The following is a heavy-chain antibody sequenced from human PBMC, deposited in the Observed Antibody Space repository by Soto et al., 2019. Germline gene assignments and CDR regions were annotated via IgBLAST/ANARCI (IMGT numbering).Heavy chain of an antibody. V-gene: IGHV3-49*04. CDR1: GFTFGDYA. Sequence: GVLRLSCTASGFTFGDYAMSWVRQAPGKGLEWVGFIRSKAYGGTTEYAASVKGRFTISRDDSKSIAYLQMNSLKTEDTAVYYCTRGLDSSGYVGYWGQGTLVTVSS. CDR2: IRSKAYGGTT. CDR3: TRGLDSSGYVGY. J-gene: IGHJ4*02. D-gene: IGHD3-22*01.